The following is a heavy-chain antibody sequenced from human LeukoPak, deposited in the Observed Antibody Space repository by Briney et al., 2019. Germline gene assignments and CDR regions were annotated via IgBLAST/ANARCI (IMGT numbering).Heavy chain of an antibody. V-gene: IGHV1-69*05. D-gene: IGHD3-22*01. CDR1: GGTFSSYA. Sequence: GSSVKVSCKASGGTFSSYAISWVRQAPGQGLEWMGGIIPIFGTANYAQKFQGRVTITTDESTSTAYTELSSLRSEDTAVYYCARARSPSSGYLLRDHNWFDPWGQGTLVTVSS. CDR3: ARARSPSSGYLLRDHNWFDP. J-gene: IGHJ5*02. CDR2: IIPIFGTA.